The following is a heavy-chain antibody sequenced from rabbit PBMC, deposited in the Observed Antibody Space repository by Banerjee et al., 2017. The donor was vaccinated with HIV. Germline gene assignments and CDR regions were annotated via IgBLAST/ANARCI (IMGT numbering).Heavy chain of an antibody. V-gene: IGHV1S40*01. CDR3: ATSVLVGVRL. J-gene: IGHJ3*01. CDR2: IGAGSGNT. Sequence: QSLEESGGDLVKPGASLTLTCKASGFSFSSGYCMCWVRQAPGKGLEWIACIGAGSGNTVYASWAKGRFTISKTSSTTVTLQMTSLTAADTATYFCATSVLVGVRLWGQGTLVTVS. D-gene: IGHD4-1*01. CDR1: GFSFSSGYC.